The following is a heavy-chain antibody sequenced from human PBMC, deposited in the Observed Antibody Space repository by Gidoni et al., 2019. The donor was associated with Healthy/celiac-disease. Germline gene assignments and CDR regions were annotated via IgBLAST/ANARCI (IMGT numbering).Heavy chain of an antibody. CDR1: GFTFSSYG. J-gene: IGHJ4*02. V-gene: IGHV3-30*18. D-gene: IGHD3-3*01. CDR3: AKDQILEWLPESYFDY. CDR2: ISYDGSNK. Sequence: QVQLVESGGGVVQPGRSLRLSCAASGFTFSSYGMHWVRQAPGKGLEWVAVISYDGSNKYYADSVKGRFTISRDNSKNTLYLQMNSLRAEDTAVYYCAKDQILEWLPESYFDYWGQGTLVTVSS.